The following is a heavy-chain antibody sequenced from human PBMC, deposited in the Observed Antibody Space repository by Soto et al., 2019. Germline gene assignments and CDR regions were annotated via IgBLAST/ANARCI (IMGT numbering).Heavy chain of an antibody. Sequence: QVHLVQSGGEVKMPGASVKVSCKAFGYTSSHFGISWVRQAPGQGLEGVGWINFYNGEANYGPNFRDRGTVTRDTSTSTAYMDMRGLRSDDTAVYYCAQDYDFTFDYWGQGTLITVAS. D-gene: IGHD3-3*01. CDR1: GYTSSHFG. J-gene: IGHJ4*02. CDR3: AQDYDFTFDY. CDR2: INFYNGEA. V-gene: IGHV1-18*01.